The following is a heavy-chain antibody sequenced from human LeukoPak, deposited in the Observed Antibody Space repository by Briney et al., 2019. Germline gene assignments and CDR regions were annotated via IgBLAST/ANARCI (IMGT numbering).Heavy chain of an antibody. Sequence: GGSLRLSCAVSGITLSNYGMSWVRQAPGKGLEWVAGLRGSGGGTNYADSVQGRFTISRDNPKNTLYLQMNSLRAEDTAVYFCAKRGVVIRVFLVGFHKEAYYFESWGQGALVSVSS. CDR1: GITLSNYG. CDR3: AKRGVVIRVFLVGFHKEAYYFES. D-gene: IGHD3-10*01. V-gene: IGHV3-23*01. J-gene: IGHJ4*02. CDR2: LRGSGGGT.